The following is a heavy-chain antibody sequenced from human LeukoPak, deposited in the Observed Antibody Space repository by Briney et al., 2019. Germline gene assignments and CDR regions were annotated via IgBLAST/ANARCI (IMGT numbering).Heavy chain of an antibody. CDR1: GFTFSSYA. CDR3: AKGMSGSCYSGLHC. CDR2: ISGSGGST. J-gene: IGHJ4*02. Sequence: GGSLRLSCAASGFTFSSYAMSWVRQAPGKGLEWVSAISGSGGSTYYADSVKGRFTISRDNSKNTLYLQMNSLRAEDTAVYYCAKGMSGSCYSGLHCWGQGTLVTVSS. D-gene: IGHD2-15*01. V-gene: IGHV3-23*01.